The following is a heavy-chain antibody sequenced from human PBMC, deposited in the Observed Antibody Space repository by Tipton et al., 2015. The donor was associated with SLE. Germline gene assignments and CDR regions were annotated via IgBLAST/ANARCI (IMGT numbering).Heavy chain of an antibody. D-gene: IGHD5-12*01. V-gene: IGHV4-4*07. CDR3: ARDSPIVAGTFDS. Sequence: TLSLTCTVSDGSISDYYWTWIRQPAGEGLEWIGRMYASGSTNYNPSLRSRAAMSVDASKSHFSLKLTSVTAADTAVYYCARDSPIVAGTFDSWGQGTLVIVSS. CDR1: DGSISDYY. J-gene: IGHJ4*02. CDR2: MYASGST.